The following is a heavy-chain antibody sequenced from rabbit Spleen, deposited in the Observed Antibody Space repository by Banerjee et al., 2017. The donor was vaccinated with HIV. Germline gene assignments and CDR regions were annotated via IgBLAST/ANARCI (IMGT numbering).Heavy chain of an antibody. CDR1: GIDFSTYYY. Sequence: QEQLEESGGDLVKPGASLTLTCKASGIDFSTYYYMCWVRQAPGKGLEWIACIVTVSANTYYASWAKGRFTITRSTSLNTVTLQMTSLTAADTATYFCARGDNNAGNGFNLWGPGTLVTVS. D-gene: IGHD4-2*01. CDR2: IVTVSANT. J-gene: IGHJ4*01. V-gene: IGHV1S43*01. CDR3: ARGDNNAGNGFNL.